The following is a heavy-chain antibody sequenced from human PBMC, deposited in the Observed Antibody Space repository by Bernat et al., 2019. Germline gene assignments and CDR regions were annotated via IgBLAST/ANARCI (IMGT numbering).Heavy chain of an antibody. CDR1: GGTFSSYA. CDR2: IIPIFGTA. D-gene: IGHD3-10*01. V-gene: IGHV1-69*01. Sequence: QVQLVQSGAEVKKPGPSVKVSCKASGGTFSSYAISWVRQAPGQGPEWMGGIIPIFGTANYAQKFQGRVTITADESTSTAYMELSSLRSEDTAVYYCARESSYYYGSGSYSYYFDYWGQGTLVTVSS. J-gene: IGHJ4*02. CDR3: ARESSYYYGSGSYSYYFDY.